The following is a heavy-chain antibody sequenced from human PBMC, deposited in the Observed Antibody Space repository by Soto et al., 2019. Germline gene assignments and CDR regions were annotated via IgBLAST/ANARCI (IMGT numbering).Heavy chain of an antibody. V-gene: IGHV1-18*01. CDR2: VSSYNGNT. D-gene: IGHD3-10*01. J-gene: IGHJ4*02. CDR1: GYTFTDHG. CDR3: AREVEGSYSPADF. Sequence: QVQLVQSGPEVKKPGASVTVSCKTSGYTFTDHGIDWVRQAPGQGLVWVGWVSSYNGNTNYAYNLKDRVIMTTDASTSTAYMELRGLRSDDTAVYYCAREVEGSYSPADFWGQGTPVTVSS.